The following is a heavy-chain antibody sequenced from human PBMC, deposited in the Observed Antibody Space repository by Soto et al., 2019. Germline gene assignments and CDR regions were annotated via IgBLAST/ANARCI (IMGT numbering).Heavy chain of an antibody. CDR2: ISAYNGNT. J-gene: IGHJ6*03. CDR1: GYTFTSYG. V-gene: IGHV1-18*01. D-gene: IGHD2-15*01. Sequence: ASVKVSCKASGYTFTSYGISWVRQAPGQGLEWMGWISAYNGNTNYAQKLQGRVTMTTDTSTSTAYMELRSLRSDDTAVYYCARATSYCSGGSCYSVGSVYHYYYYMDVWGKGTTVTVSS. CDR3: ARATSYCSGGSCYSVGSVYHYYYYMDV.